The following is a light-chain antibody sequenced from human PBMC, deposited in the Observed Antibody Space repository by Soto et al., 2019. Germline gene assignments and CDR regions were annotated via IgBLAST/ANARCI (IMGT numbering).Light chain of an antibody. CDR3: TSYSSISTLEVL. CDR2: EVN. J-gene: IGLJ2*01. V-gene: IGLV2-14*01. CDR1: SSDVGDYNY. Sequence: QSVLTQPASVSGSPGQSITISCTGTSSDVGDYNYVSWFQQHPGKAPKLMIYEVNNPPSGVSNLFAGSKSGNTASLTISGRQDEDEADYYCTSYSSISTLEVLFGGGTKLTVL.